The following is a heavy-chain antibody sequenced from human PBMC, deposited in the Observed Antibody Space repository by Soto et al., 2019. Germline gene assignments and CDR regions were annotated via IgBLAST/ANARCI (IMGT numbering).Heavy chain of an antibody. CDR1: GFTFTTDW. D-gene: IGHD6-13*01. CDR3: ARIIAAAGGRRYFDL. V-gene: IGHV3-7*03. Sequence: GGSLRLSCVASGFTFTTDWASWVRQAPGKGLEWVANIKRDGTVSNYADSVKGRFTISRDNAKNSLYLQINSLRAEDTAVYYCARIIAAAGGRRYFDLWGRGTLVTVSS. CDR2: IKRDGTVS. J-gene: IGHJ2*01.